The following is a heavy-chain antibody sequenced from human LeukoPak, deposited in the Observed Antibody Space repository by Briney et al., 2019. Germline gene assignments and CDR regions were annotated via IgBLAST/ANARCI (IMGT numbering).Heavy chain of an antibody. D-gene: IGHD4-17*01. J-gene: IGHJ4*02. CDR2: ISTYNGNT. CDR1: GYSFTDYI. V-gene: IGHV1-18*01. CDR3: ARGDDYGDYWGLY. Sequence: GASVKVSCKTSGYSFTDYIIAWMRQAPGQGLEWMGWISTYNGNTNYAQKLQGRVTMTTDTSTSTAYMELRSLISDDAAVYYCARGDDYGDYWGLYWGQGTLVTVSS.